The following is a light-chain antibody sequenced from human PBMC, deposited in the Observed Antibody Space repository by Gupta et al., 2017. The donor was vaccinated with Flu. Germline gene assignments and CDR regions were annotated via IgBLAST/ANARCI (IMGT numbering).Light chain of an antibody. CDR1: SSDVGGYNY. V-gene: IGLV2-8*01. Sequence: QSALTQPPSASGSPGQSVTISCTGTSSDVGGYNYVSWYQQDPGKAPKLMIYEVNKRPSGVPDRFSGSKSGNTASLTVSGLQAEDEAYYYCSSYAGNNNGVFGGGTKLTVL. J-gene: IGLJ2*01. CDR3: SSYAGNNNGV. CDR2: EVN.